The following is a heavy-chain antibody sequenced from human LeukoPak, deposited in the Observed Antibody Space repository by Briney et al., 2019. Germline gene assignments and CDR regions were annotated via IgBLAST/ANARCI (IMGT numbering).Heavy chain of an antibody. V-gene: IGHV3-20*04. CDR1: GFTFDNYG. CDR2: INWNGGST. Sequence: GGSLRLSCAASGFTFDNYGMSWVRQAPGTGLEWVSGINWNGGSTAYADSVRGRFTISRDNAKNSLYLQMNSLRAEDTALYYCARDAGRGYYTSDYWGQGTLVTVSS. D-gene: IGHD3-3*01. CDR3: ARDAGRGYYTSDY. J-gene: IGHJ4*02.